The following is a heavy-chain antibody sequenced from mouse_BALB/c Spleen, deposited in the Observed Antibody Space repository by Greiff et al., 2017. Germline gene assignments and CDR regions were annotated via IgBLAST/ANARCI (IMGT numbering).Heavy chain of an antibody. CDR1: GFTFSSYA. Sequence: EVKLVESGGGLVKPGGSLKLSCAASGFTFSSYAMSWVRQTPEKRLEWVASISSGGSTYYPDSVKGRFTISRDNARNILYLQMSSLRSEDTAMYYCARGVYDYLYYAMDYWGQGTSVTVSS. CDR3: ARGVYDYLYYAMDY. D-gene: IGHD2-4*01. J-gene: IGHJ4*01. V-gene: IGHV5-6-5*01. CDR2: ISSGGST.